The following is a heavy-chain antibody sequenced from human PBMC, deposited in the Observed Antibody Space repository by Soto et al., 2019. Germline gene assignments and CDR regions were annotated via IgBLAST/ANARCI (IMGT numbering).Heavy chain of an antibody. J-gene: IGHJ4*02. V-gene: IGHV5-51*01. CDR3: VRPHSNGYYTH. CDR2: VNPADSDT. Sequence: PGESLKISFKGSGYSFTNYLICWVRQMPVKGLEWMGIVNPADSDTRYSPSFQGQVTVSVDKSISTAYLQRGSLKASDTAMYYCVRPHSNGYYTHLGQGTPVTFSS. CDR1: GYSFTNYL. D-gene: IGHD3-3*01.